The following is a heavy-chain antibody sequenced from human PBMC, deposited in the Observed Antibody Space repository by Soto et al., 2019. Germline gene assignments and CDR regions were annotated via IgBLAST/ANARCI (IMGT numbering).Heavy chain of an antibody. V-gene: IGHV6-1*01. Sequence: PSQTLSLTCAICGDSVSNNGATWNWIRQSPSRGLEWLGRAYYRSRWQYDYATSVRSRITINPDTYKNQISLQLTSVTHEDTAVYYCAREPTDLNSGFDSWGQGYLVTVSS. CDR2: AYYRSRWQY. CDR3: AREPTDLNSGFDS. J-gene: IGHJ4*02. D-gene: IGHD1-26*01. CDR1: GDSVSNNGAT.